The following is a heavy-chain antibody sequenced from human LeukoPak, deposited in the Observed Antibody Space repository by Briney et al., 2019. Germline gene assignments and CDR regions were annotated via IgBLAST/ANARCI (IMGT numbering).Heavy chain of an antibody. D-gene: IGHD4-17*01. V-gene: IGHV1-69*04. CDR3: AIIYDHGDPAFDY. CDR1: GGTFSSYA. CDR2: IIPIFGIA. Sequence: SVKVSCKASGGTFSSYAISWVRQAPGQGLEWMGRIIPIFGIANYAQKFQGRVTITADKSTSTAYMELSSLRSEDTAVYYCAIIYDHGDPAFDYWGQGTLVTVSS. J-gene: IGHJ4*02.